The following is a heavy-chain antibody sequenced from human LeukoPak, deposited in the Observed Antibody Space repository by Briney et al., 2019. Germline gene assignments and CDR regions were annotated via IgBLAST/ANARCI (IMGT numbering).Heavy chain of an antibody. Sequence: GGPLRLSCAASGFTFDDYTMHWVRQAPGKGLEWVSLISWDGGSTYYADSVKGRFTISRDNSKNSLYLQMNSLRTEDTASYYCAKGGRGATVYFDYWGQGTLVTVSS. J-gene: IGHJ4*02. D-gene: IGHD1-26*01. CDR2: ISWDGGST. V-gene: IGHV3-43*01. CDR3: AKGGRGATVYFDY. CDR1: GFTFDDYT.